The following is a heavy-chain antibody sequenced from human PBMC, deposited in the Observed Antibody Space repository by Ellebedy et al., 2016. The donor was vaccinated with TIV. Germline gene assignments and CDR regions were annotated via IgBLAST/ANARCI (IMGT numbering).Heavy chain of an antibody. D-gene: IGHD3-22*01. CDR1: GYTFTKYY. Sequence: AASVKVSCKASGYTFTKYYIHWVRQAPGQGLEWVGIINPSGGRTTYAKKFQGRVTMTRETSTSTVYMELSSLRSEDTAVYYCARDLGDSSGYLFDFWGQGTLVTVSS. V-gene: IGHV1-46*01. CDR2: INPSGGRT. CDR3: ARDLGDSSGYLFDF. J-gene: IGHJ4*02.